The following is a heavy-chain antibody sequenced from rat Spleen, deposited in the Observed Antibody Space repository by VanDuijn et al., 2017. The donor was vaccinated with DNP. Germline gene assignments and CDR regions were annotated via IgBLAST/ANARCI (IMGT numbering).Heavy chain of an antibody. CDR3: ARGGYYSD. D-gene: IGHD1-2*01. CDR2: ISYDGSST. CDR1: GFTVSDYN. Sequence: EVQLVESGGGLVQPGRSLKLSCAASGFTVSDYNMAWVRQAPKQGLEWVATISYDGSSTYYRDSVKGRFTISRDNAKSTLYLQMDSLRSEDTATYYCARGGYYSDWGQGVMVTVSS. J-gene: IGHJ2*01. V-gene: IGHV5-7*01.